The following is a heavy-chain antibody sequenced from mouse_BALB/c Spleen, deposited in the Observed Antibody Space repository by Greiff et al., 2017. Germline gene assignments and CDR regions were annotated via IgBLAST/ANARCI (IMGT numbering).Heavy chain of an antibody. CDR3: ARYYRYDVRDWYFDV. J-gene: IGHJ1*01. D-gene: IGHD2-14*01. Sequence: QVQLKESGPDLVAPSQSLSITCTVSGFSLTSYGVHWVRQPPGKGLEWLGVIWAGGSTNYNSALMSRLSISKDNSKSQVFLKMNSLQTDDTAMYYCARYYRYDVRDWYFDVWGAGTTVTVSS. V-gene: IGHV2-9*02. CDR2: IWAGGST. CDR1: GFSLTSYG.